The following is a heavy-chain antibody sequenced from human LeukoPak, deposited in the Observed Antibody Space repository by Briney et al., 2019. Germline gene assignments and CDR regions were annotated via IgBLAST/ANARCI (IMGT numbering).Heavy chain of an antibody. CDR2: INGDGSIT. D-gene: IGHD6-6*01. CDR3: ARDREGLGY. J-gene: IGHJ4*02. CDR1: GFDFSNYR. V-gene: IGHV3-74*01. Sequence: GGSLRLSCAASGFDFSNYRMNWVRQAPGRGLVWVSFINGDGSITNYADSVKGRFTISRDNAKNTLYLQMNSLRVEDTAVYYCARDREGLGYWGQGTLVTVSS.